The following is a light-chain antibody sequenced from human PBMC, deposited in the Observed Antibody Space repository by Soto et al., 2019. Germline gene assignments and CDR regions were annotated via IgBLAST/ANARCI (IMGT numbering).Light chain of an antibody. CDR2: DAS. CDR1: QSVTSNY. V-gene: IGKV3D-20*01. Sequence: EIVLTQSPATLSLSPGDRATLSCGASQSVTSNYIAGYQQKPGLAPRLLIYDASSRATDIPDRFSGSGSGTDFTLTISRLEPEDFAVYYCQHYDTSPALTFGGGTKVEIK. J-gene: IGKJ4*02. CDR3: QHYDTSPALT.